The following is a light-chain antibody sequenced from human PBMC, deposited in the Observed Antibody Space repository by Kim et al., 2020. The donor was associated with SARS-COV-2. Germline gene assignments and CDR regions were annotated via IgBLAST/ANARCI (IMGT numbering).Light chain of an antibody. CDR3: NSRDSSGHHGM. V-gene: IGLV3-19*01. CDR2: GEN. Sequence: AFGVAVSIKCQGVSLTRYYPSWYQQKPGQAPIIASYGENTRPSGIPDRFSGASSGNTASLTITGAHAEDEADYYCNSRDSSGHHGMSVGGTQRTVL. J-gene: IGLJ3*02. CDR1: SLTRYY.